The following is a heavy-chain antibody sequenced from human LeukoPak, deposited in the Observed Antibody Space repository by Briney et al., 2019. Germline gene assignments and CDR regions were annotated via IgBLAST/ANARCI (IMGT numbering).Heavy chain of an antibody. CDR1: GGSISSYY. Sequence: PSETLSLTCTVSGGSISSYYWSWIRQPPGKGLEWIGYIYYSGSTNYNPSLKSRVTISVDTSKNQFSLKLSSVTAADTAVYYCARGRAPYYYGSGSYSLYYGMDVWGQGTTVTVSS. V-gene: IGHV4-59*12. CDR2: IYYSGST. D-gene: IGHD3-10*01. CDR3: ARGRAPYYYGSGSYSLYYGMDV. J-gene: IGHJ6*02.